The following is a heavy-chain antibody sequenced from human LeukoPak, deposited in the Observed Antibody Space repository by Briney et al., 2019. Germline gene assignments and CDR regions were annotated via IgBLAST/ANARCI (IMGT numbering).Heavy chain of an antibody. Sequence: PSETLSLTCTVSGGSISSSSYYWGWIRQPPGKGLEWIGSIYYSGSTYYNPSLKSRVTISVDTSKNQFSLKLSSVTAADTAVYYCARVPGSASYSSWYFDVCGRGTLVTVSS. D-gene: IGHD3-10*01. CDR1: GGSISSSSYY. V-gene: IGHV4-39*07. CDR3: ARVPGSASYSSWYFDV. J-gene: IGHJ2*01. CDR2: IYYSGST.